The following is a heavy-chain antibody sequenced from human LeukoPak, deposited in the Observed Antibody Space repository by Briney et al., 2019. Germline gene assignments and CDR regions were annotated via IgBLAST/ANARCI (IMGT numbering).Heavy chain of an antibody. J-gene: IGHJ4*02. CDR2: IWYDGSNK. CDR1: GFTFSSYG. CDR3: ARDSDRTPYYYGSGSYSQGYFDY. D-gene: IGHD3-10*01. V-gene: IGHV3-33*01. Sequence: GGSLRLSCAASGFTFSSYGMHWVRQAPGKGLEWVAVIWYDGSNKYYADSVKGRFTISRDNSKNTLYLQMNSLRAEDTAVYYCARDSDRTPYYYGSGSYSQGYFDYWGQGTLVTVSS.